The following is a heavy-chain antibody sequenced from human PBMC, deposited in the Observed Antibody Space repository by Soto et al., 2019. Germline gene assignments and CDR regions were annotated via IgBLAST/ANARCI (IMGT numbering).Heavy chain of an antibody. Sequence: SVKVSCKASGGTFSSYAISWVRQAPGQGLEWMGGVIPIFGTANYAQKFQGRVTITADESTSTAYMELSSLRSEDTAVYYCARGSMDYYDSSGYYYPGYFQHWGQGTLVTVSS. V-gene: IGHV1-69*13. CDR1: GGTFSSYA. CDR3: ARGSMDYYDSSGYYYPGYFQH. D-gene: IGHD3-22*01. J-gene: IGHJ1*01. CDR2: VIPIFGTA.